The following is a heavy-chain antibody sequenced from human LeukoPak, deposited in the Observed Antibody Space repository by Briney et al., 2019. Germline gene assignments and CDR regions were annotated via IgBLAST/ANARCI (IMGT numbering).Heavy chain of an antibody. J-gene: IGHJ4*02. V-gene: IGHV4-34*01. Sequence: PSVTLSLTCAVYGGSFSGYYWSWIRQPPGKGLEWIGEINHSGSTNYNPSLKSRVTISVDTSKNQFSLKLSSVTAADTAVYYCARHAYDYVWGSYRYTRPFDYWGQGTLVTVSS. D-gene: IGHD3-16*02. CDR3: ARHAYDYVWGSYRYTRPFDY. CDR2: INHSGST. CDR1: GGSFSGYY.